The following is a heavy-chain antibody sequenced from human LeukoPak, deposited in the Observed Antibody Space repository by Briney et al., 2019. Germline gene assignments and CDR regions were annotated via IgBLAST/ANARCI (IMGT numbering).Heavy chain of an antibody. V-gene: IGHV3-30-3*01. D-gene: IGHD1-1*01. CDR2: ISSDGSNK. J-gene: IGHJ4*02. CDR3: ARDLTGTGDY. CDR1: GFTFSHYV. Sequence: GGSLRLSCAASGFTFSHYVMHWVRQAPGKGLEWVAFISSDGSNKYYADSVKGRFTISRDNSKNTLYLQMSSLRAEDTAVYHCARDLTGTGDYWGQGTLVTVSS.